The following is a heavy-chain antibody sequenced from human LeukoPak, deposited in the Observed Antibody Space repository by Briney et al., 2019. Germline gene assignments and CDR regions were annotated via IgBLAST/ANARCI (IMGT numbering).Heavy chain of an antibody. CDR3: AKDFLFYDSSGYYLY. D-gene: IGHD3-22*01. J-gene: IGHJ4*02. CDR1: GFTFSSYA. CDR2: ISGSGGST. V-gene: IGHV3-23*01. Sequence: GGSLRLSCAASGFTFSSYAVSWVRQAPGKGLEWVSAISGSGGSTYYADSVKGRFTISRDNSKNTLYLQMNSLRAEDTAVYYCAKDFLFYDSSGYYLYWGQGTLVTVSS.